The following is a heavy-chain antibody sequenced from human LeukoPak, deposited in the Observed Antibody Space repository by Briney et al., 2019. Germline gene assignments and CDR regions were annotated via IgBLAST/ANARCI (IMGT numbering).Heavy chain of an antibody. J-gene: IGHJ3*02. CDR3: ARHCCSGPAKRVFDI. CDR1: GGFIISSDYH. Sequence: PSETLSPTCTVSGGFIISSDYHWGWVRQPPGKGLEWIGTISYSGNTDYNPSLRSRVTISVDTSNNQFSLRLGSVTAADTAVYHCARHCCSGPAKRVFDIWGQGTMVTVSS. D-gene: IGHD2-15*01. CDR2: ISYSGNT. V-gene: IGHV4-39*01.